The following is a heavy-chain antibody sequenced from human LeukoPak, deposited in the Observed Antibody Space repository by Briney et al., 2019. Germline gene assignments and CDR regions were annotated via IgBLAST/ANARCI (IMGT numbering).Heavy chain of an antibody. Sequence: GGSLRLSCAASGFTFSSYAMHWVRQAPGKGLEWVAVISYDGSNKYYADSVKGRFTISRDNSKNTLYLQMNSLRAEDTAAYYCARYSSSSVYWGQGTLVTVSS. J-gene: IGHJ4*02. CDR1: GFTFSSYA. CDR2: ISYDGSNK. CDR3: ARYSSSSVY. D-gene: IGHD6-6*01. V-gene: IGHV3-30-3*01.